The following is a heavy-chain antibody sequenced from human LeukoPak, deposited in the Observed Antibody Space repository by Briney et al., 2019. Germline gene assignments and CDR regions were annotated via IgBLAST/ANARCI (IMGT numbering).Heavy chain of an antibody. J-gene: IGHJ4*02. V-gene: IGHV3-23*01. Sequence: GGSLRLSXAASGFTFSSYAMTWVRQAPGKGLEWVSEISGSGESTYYGDSVKGRFTISRDNSKNTLYLQMNSLRAGDTAIYYCAREHWDFDYWGQGTLVTVSS. CDR3: AREHWDFDY. D-gene: IGHD7-27*01. CDR1: GFTFSSYA. CDR2: ISGSGEST.